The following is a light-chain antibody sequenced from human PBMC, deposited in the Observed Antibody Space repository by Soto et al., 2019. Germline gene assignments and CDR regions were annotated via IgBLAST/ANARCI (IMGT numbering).Light chain of an antibody. CDR1: QSISSS. J-gene: IGKJ3*01. V-gene: IGKV3-11*01. CDR3: QQRFTWPS. Sequence: ETVLTQSPATLSLSPGERATLSCRASQSISSSLAWYQQTPGQAPRLLIYDASKRATGIPARFSGSGSGTSFTRSVSSLEPEDFAVYYCQQRFTWPSFGPGTKVDIK. CDR2: DAS.